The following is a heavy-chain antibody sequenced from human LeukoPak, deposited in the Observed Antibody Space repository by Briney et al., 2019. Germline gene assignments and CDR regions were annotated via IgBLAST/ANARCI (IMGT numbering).Heavy chain of an antibody. CDR2: ISSSSSTI. CDR1: GFTFSSYS. Sequence: GGSLRLSCAASGFTFSSYSITWVRQAPGEGLEWVSYISSSSSTIYYADSVKGRFTISRDNAKNSLYLQMNSLRAEDTAVYYCARVVYYYYGMDVWGQGTTVTVSS. V-gene: IGHV3-48*01. J-gene: IGHJ6*02. CDR3: ARVVYYYYGMDV.